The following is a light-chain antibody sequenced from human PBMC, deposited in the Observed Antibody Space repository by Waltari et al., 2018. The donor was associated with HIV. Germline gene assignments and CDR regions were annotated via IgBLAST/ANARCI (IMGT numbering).Light chain of an antibody. CDR3: QAWDNTVV. CDR2: QDT. CDR1: KLGQKF. J-gene: IGLJ2*01. V-gene: IGLV3-1*01. Sequence: SYGLTQPPSVSVSPGQTVTIPCSGDKLGQKFVSWYLQKAGQSPVLVIYQDTQRPSGIPDRFSASNSGGTANLTISGTQAADEGDYFCQAWDNTVVFGGGTKLTVL.